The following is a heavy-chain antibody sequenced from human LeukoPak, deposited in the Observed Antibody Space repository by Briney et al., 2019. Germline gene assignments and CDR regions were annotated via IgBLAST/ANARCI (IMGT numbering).Heavy chain of an antibody. J-gene: IGHJ4*02. Sequence: GGSLRLSCAASGFTFIRYWMSWVRQAPGKGLEWVSYISSSGSTIYYADSVKGRFTISRDNAKNSLYLQMNSLRAEDTAVYYCARDLVTMVRGEGVDYWGQGTLVTVSS. CDR3: ARDLVTMVRGEGVDY. D-gene: IGHD3-10*01. V-gene: IGHV3-48*03. CDR2: ISSSGSTI. CDR1: GFTFIRYW.